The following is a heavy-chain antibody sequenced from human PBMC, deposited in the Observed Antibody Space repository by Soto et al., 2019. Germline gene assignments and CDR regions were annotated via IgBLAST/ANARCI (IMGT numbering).Heavy chain of an antibody. CDR1: GGSISSSSYY. D-gene: IGHD3-3*01. CDR2: IYHSGST. CDR3: ARLGYDFWSGYYRTDNYYYYMDV. Sequence: QLQLQESGPGLVKPSETLSLTCTVSGGSISSSSYYWGWIRQPPGKGLEWIGGIYHSGSTYYNPSLHSRVTISEDTSTNQFSLKLSSVTAADTAVYYCARLGYDFWSGYYRTDNYYYYMDVWGKGTTVTVSS. J-gene: IGHJ6*03. V-gene: IGHV4-39*01.